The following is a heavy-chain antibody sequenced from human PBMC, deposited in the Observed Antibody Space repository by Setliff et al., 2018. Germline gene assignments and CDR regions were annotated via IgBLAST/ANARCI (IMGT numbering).Heavy chain of an antibody. CDR2: IYPGDSDA. CDR1: GYSFTTYW. D-gene: IGHD3-10*01. V-gene: IGHV5-51*01. CDR3: AVLQVPLAAPAHFEF. J-gene: IGHJ4*02. Sequence: PGESLKISCQGSGYSFTTYWIGWVRQMPGKGLEWMGIIYPGDSDARYGPSFQGQVTISADKSINTAYLQWVGLKASDTAMYYCAVLQVPLAAPAHFEFWGQGTPVTVSS.